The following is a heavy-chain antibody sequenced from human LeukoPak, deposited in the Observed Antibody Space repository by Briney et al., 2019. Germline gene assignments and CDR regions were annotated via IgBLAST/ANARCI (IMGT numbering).Heavy chain of an antibody. CDR3: AREVFGYSGSGSYLTIDY. CDR1: GYTFSGYY. Sequence: ASVKVSCKASGYTFSGYYMHWVRQAPGQGLEWMGWINPKSGGTNEAQKFHDRVTMTRDTSIRTAYMEVSRLRSDDTAVYHCAREVFGYSGSGSYLTIDYWGQGTLVTVSS. V-gene: IGHV1-2*02. CDR2: INPKSGGT. D-gene: IGHD3-10*01. J-gene: IGHJ4*02.